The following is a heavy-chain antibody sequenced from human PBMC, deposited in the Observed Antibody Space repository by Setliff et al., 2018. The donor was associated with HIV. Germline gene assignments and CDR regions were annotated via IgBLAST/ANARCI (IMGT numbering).Heavy chain of an antibody. CDR2: IYPGDSSS. J-gene: IGHJ3*02. CDR1: GYSFSRYW. CDR3: SRGIAVAGHDFANTPGDI. D-gene: IGHD6-19*01. V-gene: IGHV5-51*01. Sequence: GESLKISCEGSGYSFSRYWIGWVRQMPGKGLEWMGVIYPGDSSSKYSPSFQGQVTISADKSTNTAFLQWSSLKASDSAMYYCSRGIAVAGHDFANTPGDIWGQGTMVTVSS.